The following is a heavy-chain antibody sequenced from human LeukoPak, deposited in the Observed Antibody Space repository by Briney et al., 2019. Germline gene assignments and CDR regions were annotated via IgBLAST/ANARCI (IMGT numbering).Heavy chain of an antibody. V-gene: IGHV3-21*01. CDR1: GFTFSSYS. CDR3: ARAFEDVLRFLEWLTHYYYYGMDV. J-gene: IGHJ6*02. CDR2: ISSSSSYI. Sequence: GGSLRLSCAASGFTFSSYSMNWVRQAPGKGLEWVSSISSSSSYIYYADSVKGRFTISRDNAKNSLYLQMNSLGAEDTAVYYCARAFEDVLRFLEWLTHYYYYGMDVWGQGTTVTVSS. D-gene: IGHD3-3*01.